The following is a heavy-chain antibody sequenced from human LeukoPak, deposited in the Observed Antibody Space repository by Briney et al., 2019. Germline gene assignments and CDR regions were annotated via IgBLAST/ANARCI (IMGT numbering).Heavy chain of an antibody. D-gene: IGHD3-9*01. CDR2: IGGRGGST. Sequence: GGSLRLSCAASGFTFSSYGMSWVRQAPGKGLEWVSTIGGRGGSTYYADSVKGRFTISRDNSKNTLYLQMNSLRAEDTAVYYCAKQGRDWLRDYYYYMDVWGKGTTVTISS. V-gene: IGHV3-23*01. J-gene: IGHJ6*03. CDR3: AKQGRDWLRDYYYYMDV. CDR1: GFTFSSYG.